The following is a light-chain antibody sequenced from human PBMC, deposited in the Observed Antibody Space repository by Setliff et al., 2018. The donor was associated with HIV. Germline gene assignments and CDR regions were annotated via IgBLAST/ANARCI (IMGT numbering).Light chain of an antibody. CDR3: CSYAGGYTFV. CDR2: DVS. J-gene: IGLJ1*01. V-gene: IGLV2-11*01. CDR1: SSDVGGYNY. Sequence: QSALTQPRSVSGSPGQSVTISCTGTSSDVGGYNYVSWYQQHPGKAPKLMIYDVSKRPSGVPDRFSGSKSGNTASLTIYGLQAEDEADYNCCSYAGGYTFVFGTGTKVTVL.